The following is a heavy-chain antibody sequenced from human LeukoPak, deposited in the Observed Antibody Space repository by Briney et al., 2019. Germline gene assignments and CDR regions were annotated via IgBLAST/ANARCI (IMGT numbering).Heavy chain of an antibody. CDR2: IYSGGST. Sequence: GGSLRLSCAASGFTVSSNYMSWVRQAPGKGLEWVSVIYSGGSTYYADSVEGRFTISRDNSKNTLYLQMNSLRAEDTAVYYCARGGIPAYDFWSGYNYWGQGTLVTVSS. V-gene: IGHV3-53*01. CDR3: ARGGIPAYDFWSGYNY. D-gene: IGHD3-3*01. CDR1: GFTVSSNY. J-gene: IGHJ4*02.